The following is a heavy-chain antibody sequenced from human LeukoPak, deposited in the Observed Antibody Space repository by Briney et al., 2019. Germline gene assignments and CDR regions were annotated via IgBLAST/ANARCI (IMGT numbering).Heavy chain of an antibody. CDR1: GGSFSGYY. CDR3: ARAHVVAGNFDY. V-gene: IGHV4-34*01. CDR2: INHSGST. Sequence: SETLSLTCAVYGGSFSGYYWSWIRQPPGKGLEWIGEINHSGSTNYNPSLKSRVTISVDTSKNQFSLKLSSVTAADTAVYYCARAHVVAGNFDYRGQGTLVTVSS. D-gene: IGHD6-19*01. J-gene: IGHJ4*02.